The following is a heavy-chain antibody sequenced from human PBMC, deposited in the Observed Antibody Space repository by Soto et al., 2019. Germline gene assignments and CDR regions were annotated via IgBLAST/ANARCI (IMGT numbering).Heavy chain of an antibody. V-gene: IGHV1-18*01. CDR1: GYGFTTYG. CDR2: ISAHNGNT. Sequence: QVHLVQSGAEVKKPGASVKVSCKGSGYGFTTYGITWVRQAPGQGLEWMAWISAHNGNTNYAQKLQGRVTVTRDTTTSTAYMELRSLTSNDTAVYYCARAKYGDYWGQGALVTVSS. J-gene: IGHJ4*02. CDR3: ARAKYGDY. D-gene: IGHD2-2*01.